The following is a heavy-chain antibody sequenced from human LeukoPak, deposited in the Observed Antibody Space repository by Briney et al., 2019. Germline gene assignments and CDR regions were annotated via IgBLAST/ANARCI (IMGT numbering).Heavy chain of an antibody. CDR2: ISGSGGST. CDR3: AKGVNGGSCFDY. D-gene: IGHD2-15*01. J-gene: IGHJ4*02. V-gene: IGHV3-23*01. Sequence: LGGSLRLSCAASGFTFSSYAMSWVRQAPGKGLEWVSAISGSGGSTYYADSVKGRFTISRDNSKNTLYLQMNSLRAEDTAVYYCAKGVNGGSCFDYWGQGTLVTVSS. CDR1: GFTFSSYA.